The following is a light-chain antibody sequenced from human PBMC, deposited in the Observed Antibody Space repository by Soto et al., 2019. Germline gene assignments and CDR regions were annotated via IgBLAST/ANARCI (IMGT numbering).Light chain of an antibody. Sequence: QSVLTQPASVSGSPGQSITISCTGTSSDVGSYNLVSWYQQHPGKAPKLMIYEGSKRPSGVSHRFSGSKSGNTAALTISGLQAEDEADYSCCSYAGSPSVVFGGGTKLTVL. J-gene: IGLJ2*01. CDR2: EGS. V-gene: IGLV2-23*01. CDR1: SSDVGSYNL. CDR3: CSYAGSPSVV.